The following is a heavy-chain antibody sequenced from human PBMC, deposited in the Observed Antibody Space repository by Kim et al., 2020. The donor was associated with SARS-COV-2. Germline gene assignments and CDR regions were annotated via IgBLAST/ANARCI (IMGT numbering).Heavy chain of an antibody. J-gene: IGHJ6*02. CDR3: AREGRGPANGMDV. CDR1: GGSINNYY. Sequence: SETLSLTCTVSGGSINNYYWSWIRQPPGEGLEWIGYIFYTGSTNYNPSLKSRVTISVDASKNQFSLKLTSMTAADTAVYYCAREGRGPANGMDVGGQGTT. V-gene: IGHV4-59*01. CDR2: IFYTGST. D-gene: IGHD2-2*01.